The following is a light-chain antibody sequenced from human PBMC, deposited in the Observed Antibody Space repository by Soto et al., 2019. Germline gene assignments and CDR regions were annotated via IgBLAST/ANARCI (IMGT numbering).Light chain of an antibody. Sequence: DILMTQSPSTLSASVGDRVTLTCRASQSISSWLAWYQQKPGKAPKLLIYEASSLETGVPSRFSGSGSGTEFTLTISSLQPDDFATYYCQQYNNYPWTFGQGTKVEIK. CDR1: QSISSW. V-gene: IGKV1-5*03. CDR2: EAS. J-gene: IGKJ1*01. CDR3: QQYNNYPWT.